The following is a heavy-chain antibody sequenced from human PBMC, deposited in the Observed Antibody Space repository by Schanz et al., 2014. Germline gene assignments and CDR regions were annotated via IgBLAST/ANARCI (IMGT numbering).Heavy chain of an antibody. J-gene: IGHJ4*02. D-gene: IGHD6-13*01. Sequence: EVQLLESGGGLVQPGGSLRLSCAASGFTFSTSAMSWVRQVPGKGLEWVSAINTGVNTYYADSVRGRFTMSRDNSKNTLYLQMNSLRAGDAAVYYCARGLIAAAGGAFDYWGQGTLXAVSA. CDR3: ARGLIAAAGGAFDY. CDR2: INTGVNT. V-gene: IGHV3-23*01. CDR1: GFTFSTSA.